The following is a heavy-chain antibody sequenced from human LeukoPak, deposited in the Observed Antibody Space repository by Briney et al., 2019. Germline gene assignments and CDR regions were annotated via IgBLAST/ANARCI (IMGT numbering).Heavy chain of an antibody. CDR3: ARDRRYYYDSSGYYW. CDR2: IKQDGTEK. CDR1: GFSFSDYW. J-gene: IGHJ4*02. V-gene: IGHV3-7*01. D-gene: IGHD3-22*01. Sequence: PGGSLRLSCAASGFSFSDYWMSWVRQAPGKGLEWVANIKQDGTEKNYLDSVKGRFTISRDNAKNSLYLQMNSLRAEDTAVYYCARDRRYYYDSSGYYWWGQGTLVTVSS.